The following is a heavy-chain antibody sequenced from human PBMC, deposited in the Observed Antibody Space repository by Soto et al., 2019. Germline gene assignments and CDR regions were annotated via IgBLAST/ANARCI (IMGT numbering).Heavy chain of an antibody. D-gene: IGHD1-26*01. J-gene: IGHJ6*02. V-gene: IGHV1-18*04. CDR3: ARDLAGGTGTVSHYSSYSGMYS. CDR2: ISAYNGNT. Sequence: ASLKGACQASGYTYTRYGISWVRQAPGQGLAWMGWISAYNGNTNYAQKLQGRVTMTTDTSTSTAYMELRSLRSDDTAVYYCARDLAGGTGTVSHYSSYSGMYSCGRGTPLTVAS. CDR1: GYTYTRYG.